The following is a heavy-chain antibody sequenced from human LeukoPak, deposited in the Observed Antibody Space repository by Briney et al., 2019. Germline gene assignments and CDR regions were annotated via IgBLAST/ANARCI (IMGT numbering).Heavy chain of an antibody. CDR2: IYHSGST. Sequence: PSETLSLTCTVSGGSISSGGYYWSWIRQPPGKGLEWIGYIYHSGSTYYNPSLKSRVTISVDRSENQFSLKLSSVTAADTAVYYCARSYSSSSAVDYWGQGTLVTVSS. CDR1: GGSISSGGYY. CDR3: ARSYSSSSAVDY. J-gene: IGHJ4*02. D-gene: IGHD6-6*01. V-gene: IGHV4-30-2*01.